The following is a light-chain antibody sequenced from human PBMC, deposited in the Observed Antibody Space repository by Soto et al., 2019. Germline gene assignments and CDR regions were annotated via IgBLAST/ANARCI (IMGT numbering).Light chain of an antibody. Sequence: EIVMTQSPATLSVSPGGRATLSCRASQSIRNNLIWYQQKSGQAPRLLIYGASTRATGIPARFSGSGSGTEFTLTISSLQSEDLALYYCQQYNNWPWTFGQGTKVDI. CDR3: QQYNNWPWT. CDR1: QSIRNN. V-gene: IGKV3-15*01. CDR2: GAS. J-gene: IGKJ1*01.